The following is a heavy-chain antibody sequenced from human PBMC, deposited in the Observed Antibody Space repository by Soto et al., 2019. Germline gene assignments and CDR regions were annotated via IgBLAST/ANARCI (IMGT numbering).Heavy chain of an antibody. CDR3: AKKPKWLVPAYYFDY. Sequence: GGSLRLSCAASGFTFSSYAMSWVRQAPGKGLEWVSVIFGSGGSTYYADSVKGRFTISRDNSKNTLYLQMNSLRAEDTAVYYCAKKPKWLVPAYYFDYWGQGTLVTVSS. D-gene: IGHD6-19*01. J-gene: IGHJ4*02. CDR1: GFTFSSYA. CDR2: IFGSGGST. V-gene: IGHV3-23*01.